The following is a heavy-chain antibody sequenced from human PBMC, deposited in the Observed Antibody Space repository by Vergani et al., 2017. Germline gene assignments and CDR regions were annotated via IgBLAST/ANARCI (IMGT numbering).Heavy chain of an antibody. V-gene: IGHV3-9*01. CDR3: VRDLDCSPINCYHGFDP. CDR1: GFKFGDYA. Sequence: EVQLVESGGGMVQPGRSLRLSCGASGFKFGDYAMHWVRQAPGKGLEWVSCISWNSGRTDYADSVKGRFIISRDNAKKSLSLIMNSLRPEDTALYYCVRDLDCSPINCYHGFDPWGQGTLVTVSS. D-gene: IGHD2-15*01. J-gene: IGHJ5*02. CDR2: ISWNSGRT.